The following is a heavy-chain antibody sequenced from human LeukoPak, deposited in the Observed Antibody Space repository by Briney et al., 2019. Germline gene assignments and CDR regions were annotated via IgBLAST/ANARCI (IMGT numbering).Heavy chain of an antibody. CDR1: GFTFTSHS. J-gene: IGHJ4*02. CDR3: ARQMATILDGILDY. CDR2: INFDGTYI. D-gene: IGHD5-24*01. V-gene: IGHV3-21*01. Sequence: PGGSLRLSCTASGFTFTSHSLNWVRQAPGKGLEWVASINFDGTYICDADSLKGRFSVSRDNSKNTLYLQMNSLKTEDTALYYCARQMATILDGILDYWGQGTLVTVSS.